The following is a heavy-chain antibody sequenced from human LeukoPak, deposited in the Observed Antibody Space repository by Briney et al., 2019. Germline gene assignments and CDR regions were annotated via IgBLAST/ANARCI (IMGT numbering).Heavy chain of an antibody. CDR1: GGTFSSYT. CDR2: IIPILGIA. CDR3: ARALAAPNNWFDP. D-gene: IGHD6-6*01. J-gene: IGHJ5*02. V-gene: IGHV1-69*02. Sequence: GSSVKVSCKASGGTFSSYTISWVRQAPGQGLEWVGRIIPILGIANYAQKFQGRVTITADKSTSTAYMELSSLRSEDTAVYYCARALAAPNNWFDPWGQGTLVTVSS.